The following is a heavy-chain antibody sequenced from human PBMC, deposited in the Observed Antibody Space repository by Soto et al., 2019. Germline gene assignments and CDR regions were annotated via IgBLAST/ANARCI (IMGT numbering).Heavy chain of an antibody. J-gene: IGHJ5*01. CDR3: ARVTSMVRGVIDNWFDS. Sequence: QVPLVQSGAEVKKPRSSVTVSCKASGGTFSSYAIHWVRQAPGQGLEWMGGIIPMYGPAKYAPRFQGRVTITPNESTTTVYMEVTSLTSQDTAVYYCARVTSMVRGVIDNWFDSWGHGTRVTVSS. CDR1: GGTFSSYA. D-gene: IGHD3-10*01. V-gene: IGHV1-69*01. CDR2: IIPMYGPA.